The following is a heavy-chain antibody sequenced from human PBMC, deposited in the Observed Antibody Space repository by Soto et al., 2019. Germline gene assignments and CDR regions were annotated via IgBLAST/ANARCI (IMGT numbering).Heavy chain of an antibody. Sequence: QVQLVESGGGVVQPGRSLRLSCAASGFTFSSYAMHWVRQAPGKGLERVAVISYDGSNKYYADSVKGRFTISRDNSKNTLYLQMNSLRAEDTAVYYCASPYSYGYDDPYVDCWGQGTLVTVSS. CDR1: GFTFSSYA. V-gene: IGHV3-30-3*01. J-gene: IGHJ4*02. D-gene: IGHD5-18*01. CDR2: ISYDGSNK. CDR3: ASPYSYGYDDPYVDC.